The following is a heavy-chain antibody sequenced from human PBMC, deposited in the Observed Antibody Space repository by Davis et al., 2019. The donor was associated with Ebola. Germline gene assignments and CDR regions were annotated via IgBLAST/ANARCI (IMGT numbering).Heavy chain of an antibody. D-gene: IGHD6-6*01. CDR3: ARGLLPSSIAPGAGY. CDR2: IKQDGSEK. Sequence: GESLKISCAASGFTFSSYWMSWVRQAPGKGLEWVANIKQDGSEKYYVDSVKGRFTISRDNAKNSLYLQMNSLRAEDTAVYYCARGLLPSSIAPGAGYWGQGTLVTVSS. CDR1: GFTFSSYW. V-gene: IGHV3-7*01. J-gene: IGHJ4*02.